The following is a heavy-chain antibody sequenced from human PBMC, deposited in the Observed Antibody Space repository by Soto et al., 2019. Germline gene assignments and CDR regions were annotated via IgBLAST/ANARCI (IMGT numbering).Heavy chain of an antibody. CDR1: GFTFSSYW. V-gene: IGHV3-21*06. J-gene: IGHJ3*02. CDR2: IIICSSYI. D-gene: IGHD2-15*01. Sequence: GGSLRLSCAASGFTFSSYWMHWVRQAPGKGLEWVSSIIICSSYIYYADSVKGRFTISRDNAKISLYLQMNSLRAEDSAVYYCSRDSEEEYCSGGSCYPTDAFDIWGQGTMVTVSS. CDR3: SRDSEEEYCSGGSCYPTDAFDI.